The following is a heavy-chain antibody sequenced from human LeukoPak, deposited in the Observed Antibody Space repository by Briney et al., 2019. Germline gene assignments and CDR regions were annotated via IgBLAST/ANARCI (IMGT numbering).Heavy chain of an antibody. V-gene: IGHV3-23*01. CDR1: GSPFSTYA. Sequence: GGSLRLSCAASGSPFSTYAMSWVRQAPGKGLEWVSAVSDSGGTTYYADSVKGRFTISRDNSKNTVYLQMNSLTAEATAVYYCTTRGYGWAYWVRGTLVTVYS. CDR3: TTRGYGWAY. CDR2: VSDSGGTT. J-gene: IGHJ4*02. D-gene: IGHD5-18*01.